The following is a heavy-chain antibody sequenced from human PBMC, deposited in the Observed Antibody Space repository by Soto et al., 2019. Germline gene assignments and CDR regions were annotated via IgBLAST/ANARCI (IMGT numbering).Heavy chain of an antibody. D-gene: IGHD5-18*01. CDR1: GGSISSYY. J-gene: IGHJ5*02. CDR2: IYYSGST. CDR3: ASIYGPKDTAMGLNWFVP. V-gene: IGHV4-59*01. Sequence: SETLSPTCTVSGGSISSYYWSWIRQPPGKGLEWIGYIYYSGSTTYNPSLKSRVTQEVDPHKNQFSLKLSSVTAADSAVYYCASIYGPKDTAMGLNWFVPWGQGTLVTVSS.